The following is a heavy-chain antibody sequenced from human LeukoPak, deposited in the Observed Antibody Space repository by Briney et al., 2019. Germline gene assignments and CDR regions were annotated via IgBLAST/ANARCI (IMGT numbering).Heavy chain of an antibody. CDR2: INPNSGGT. D-gene: IGHD6-19*01. CDR3: ARYHSSDWSWGLDY. V-gene: IGHV1-2*02. J-gene: IGHJ4*02. Sequence: ASVTVSRKASGYTFTGYYMHWVRQAPGQGLEWMGWINPNSGGTNYAQKFQGRVTMTRETSISTAYMELSRLRSDDTAVYYCARYHSSDWSWGLDYWGQGTLVTVSS. CDR1: GYTFTGYY.